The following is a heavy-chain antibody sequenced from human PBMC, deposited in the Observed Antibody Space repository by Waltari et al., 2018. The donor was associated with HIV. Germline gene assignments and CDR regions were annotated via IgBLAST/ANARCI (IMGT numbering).Heavy chain of an antibody. D-gene: IGHD1-26*01. V-gene: IGHV3-9*01. CDR1: GFIFDDYA. J-gene: IGHJ4*02. CDR2: IRWNRDRT. CDR3: VKDWGATGYFFDL. Sequence: EMQLVESGGGLVQPGRSLRLSCEASGFIFDDYAMHWVRQSPGKGLEWVSGIRWNRDRTVYADSVRGRFTISRDNSKTSLYLQMNSLRDEDTALYYCVKDWGATGYFFDLWGQGTMVTVSS.